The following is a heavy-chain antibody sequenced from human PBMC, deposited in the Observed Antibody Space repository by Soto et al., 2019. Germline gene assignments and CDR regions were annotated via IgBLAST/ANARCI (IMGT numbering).Heavy chain of an antibody. D-gene: IGHD6-6*01. CDR1: GFTFSSYA. V-gene: IGHV3-30*04. CDR3: ARDLGSSSFIDY. CDR2: ISYDGSNK. J-gene: IGHJ4*02. Sequence: GSLRLSCAASGFTFSSYAMHWVRQAPGKGLEWVAVISYDGSNKYYADSVKGRFTISRDNSKNTLYLQMNSLRAEDTAVYYCARDLGSSSFIDYWGQGTLVTVSS.